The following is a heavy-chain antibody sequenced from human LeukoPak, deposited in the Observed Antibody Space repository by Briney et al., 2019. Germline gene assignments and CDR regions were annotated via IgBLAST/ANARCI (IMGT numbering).Heavy chain of an antibody. Sequence: GGSLRLSCAASGFTFRNFAMSWVRQAPGKGLEWVANIKQDGSEKYYVDSVKGRFTISRDNAKNSLYLQMNSLRAEDTAVYYCARDRVTMVRGVNYYFDYWGQGTLVTVSS. J-gene: IGHJ4*02. V-gene: IGHV3-7*05. CDR1: GFTFRNFA. CDR2: IKQDGSEK. CDR3: ARDRVTMVRGVNYYFDY. D-gene: IGHD3-10*01.